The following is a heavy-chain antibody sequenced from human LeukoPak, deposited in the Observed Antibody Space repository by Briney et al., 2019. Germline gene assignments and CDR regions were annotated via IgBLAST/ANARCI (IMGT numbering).Heavy chain of an antibody. CDR1: GFTFCTYA. Sequence: GGSLRLSCAASGFTFCTYAMSWVRQAPGKGLEWVSAINSAGGGTHYADSMKGRFTISRDKAKNSLYLQMNSLRPEDTAVYYCAREAAPVAAAQPDAVDIWGQGTMVTVSS. CDR2: INSAGGGT. D-gene: IGHD2-15*01. V-gene: IGHV3-23*01. J-gene: IGHJ3*02. CDR3: AREAAPVAAAQPDAVDI.